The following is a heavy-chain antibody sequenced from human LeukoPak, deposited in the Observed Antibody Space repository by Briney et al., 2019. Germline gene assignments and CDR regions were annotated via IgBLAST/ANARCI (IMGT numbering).Heavy chain of an antibody. CDR2: INTNTGNP. D-gene: IGHD3-10*01. CDR3: ARGLSTMVRGVIITSYYGMDV. J-gene: IGHJ6*02. Sequence: ASVKVSCKASGYTFTSYAMNWVRQAPGQGLEWMGWINTNTGNPTYAQGFTGRSVFSLDTSVSTAYLQISSLKAEDTAVYYCARGLSTMVRGVIITSYYGMDVWGQGTTVTVSS. V-gene: IGHV7-4-1*02. CDR1: GYTFTSYA.